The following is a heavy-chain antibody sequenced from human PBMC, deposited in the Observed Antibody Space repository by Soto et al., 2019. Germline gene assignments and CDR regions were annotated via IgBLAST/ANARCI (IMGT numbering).Heavy chain of an antibody. D-gene: IGHD3-9*01. CDR2: INHSGST. CDR1: GGSFSGYY. J-gene: IGHJ5*02. V-gene: IGHV4-34*01. Sequence: SETLSLTCAVYGGSFSGYYWSWIRQPPGKGLEWIGEINHSGSTNYNPSLKSRVTISVDTSKNQFSLKLSSVTAADTAVYYCARGVLRYFDWLPIHNWFDPWGQGTLVTVSS. CDR3: ARGVLRYFDWLPIHNWFDP.